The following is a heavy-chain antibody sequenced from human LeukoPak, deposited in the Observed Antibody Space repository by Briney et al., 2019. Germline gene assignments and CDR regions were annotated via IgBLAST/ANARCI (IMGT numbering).Heavy chain of an antibody. CDR2: INTDGTNV. CDR1: GFTFSNSW. CDR3: ARAYYGSGSYYQQRFDY. J-gene: IGHJ4*02. Sequence: PGGSLRLPCVASGFTFSNSWMHWVRQAPGKGLLWVSRINTDGTNVKYADSVEGRFTISRDNAKNTLYLQMNSLRAEDTAVYYCARAYYGSGSYYQQRFDYWGQGTLVTVSS. D-gene: IGHD3-10*01. V-gene: IGHV3-74*03.